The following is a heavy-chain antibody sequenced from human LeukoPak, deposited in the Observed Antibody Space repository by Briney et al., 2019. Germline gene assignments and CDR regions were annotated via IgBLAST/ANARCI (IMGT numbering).Heavy chain of an antibody. CDR2: INHSGST. CDR1: GFTFSSYA. V-gene: IGHV4-34*01. D-gene: IGHD6-13*01. Sequence: GSLRLSCAASGFTFSSYAMSWIRQPPGKGLEWIGEINHSGSTNYNPSLKSRVTISVDTSKNQFSLKLSSVTAADTAVYYCARGPAAAGTVGLDYWGQGTLVTVSS. J-gene: IGHJ4*02. CDR3: ARGPAAAGTVGLDY.